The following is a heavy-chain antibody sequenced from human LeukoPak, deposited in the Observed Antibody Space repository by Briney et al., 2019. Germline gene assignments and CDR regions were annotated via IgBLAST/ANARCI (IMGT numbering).Heavy chain of an antibody. D-gene: IGHD6-19*01. CDR2: IYPTGHT. CDR1: GGSLGNYY. J-gene: IGHJ4*02. Sequence: SETLSLTCKVSGGSLGNYYWSWIRQPAGKGLEWIGRIYPTGHTHYNPSLKSRVTMSVDTSKNQFSLKMTSMTAADTAAYYCAIITDPDYRSGWSGADYWGRGTQVTVSA. V-gene: IGHV4-4*07. CDR3: AIITDPDYRSGWSGADY.